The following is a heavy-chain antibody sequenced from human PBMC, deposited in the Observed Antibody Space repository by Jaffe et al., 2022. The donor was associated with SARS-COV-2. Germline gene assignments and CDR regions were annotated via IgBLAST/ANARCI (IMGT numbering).Heavy chain of an antibody. J-gene: IGHJ5*02. CDR2: IYYSGST. Sequence: QVQLQESGPGLVKPSETLSLTCTVSGGSISSYYWSWIRQPPGKGLEWIGYIYYSGSTNYNPSLKSRVTISVDTSKNQFSLKLSSVTAADTAVYYCARDHLPLGWFDPWGQGTLVTVSS. CDR1: GGSISSYY. V-gene: IGHV4-59*01. CDR3: ARDHLPLGWFDP. D-gene: IGHD3-16*01.